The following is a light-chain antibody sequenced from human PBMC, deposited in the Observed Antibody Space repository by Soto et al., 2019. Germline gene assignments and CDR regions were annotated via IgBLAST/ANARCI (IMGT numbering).Light chain of an antibody. Sequence: DIQVTQSPSSLSASLGDRVSITCRASRDISNYLAWYQQKPGQVPRLLISGASTLHSGVPSRFSGSGSGTDFTLTITSLQPEDFATYYCQQANSFPLTFGGGTKVDIK. CDR3: QQANSFPLT. CDR1: RDISNY. J-gene: IGKJ4*01. CDR2: GAS. V-gene: IGKV1-27*01.